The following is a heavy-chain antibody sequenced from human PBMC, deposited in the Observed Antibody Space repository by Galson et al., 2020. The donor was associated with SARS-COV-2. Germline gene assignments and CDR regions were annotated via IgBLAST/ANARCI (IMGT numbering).Heavy chain of an antibody. J-gene: IGHJ6*02. CDR3: ARDHHYYDILTGALGGYYYYYGMDV. D-gene: IGHD3-9*01. CDR2: LNPNSGGT. CDR1: GYTFTGYY. Sequence: ASVQDSCKASGYTFTGYYMHWVRQAPGQGLEGMGWLNPNSGGTNYAQKLQGRVTMTRDTTISTAYMELSRLRSDDTAVYYCARDHHYYDILTGALGGYYYYYGMDVWGQGATVTVSS. V-gene: IGHV1-2*02.